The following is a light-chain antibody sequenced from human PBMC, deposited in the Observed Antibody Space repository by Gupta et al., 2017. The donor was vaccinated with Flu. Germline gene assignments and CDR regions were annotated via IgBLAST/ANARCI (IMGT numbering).Light chain of an antibody. CDR3: SSHTSSGARV. V-gene: IGLV2-14*01. J-gene: IGLJ2*01. CDR2: EVD. Sequence: QSALTQPASVSGSPGQPITISCTGTSSDVGRYKYVSWYQQHPGKAPKLIIYEVDNRPSGVSNRFSGSKFGNTASLTISGLQAEDEADYYCSSHTSSGARVFGAGTKLTVL. CDR1: SSDVGRYKY.